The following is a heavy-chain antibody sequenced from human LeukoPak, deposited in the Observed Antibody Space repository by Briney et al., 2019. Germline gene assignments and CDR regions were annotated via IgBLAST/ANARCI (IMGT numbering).Heavy chain of an antibody. V-gene: IGHV3-30*04. CDR2: ISYDGSDK. CDR1: GFTFSSCA. CDR3: ARARPSMWIDY. Sequence: GGSLRLSCAASGFTFSSCAMHWVRQAPGKGLEWVAVISYDGSDKFYADSVKGRFTISRDSSKNTLYLQMNSLRPEDTAVYYCARARPSMWIDYWGQGTLVTVSS. D-gene: IGHD5-12*01. J-gene: IGHJ4*02.